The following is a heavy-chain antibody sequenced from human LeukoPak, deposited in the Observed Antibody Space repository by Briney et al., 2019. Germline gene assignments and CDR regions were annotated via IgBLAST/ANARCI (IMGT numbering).Heavy chain of an antibody. CDR2: ISYDGSNK. D-gene: IGHD1-26*01. J-gene: IGHJ3*02. CDR1: GFTFSSYA. Sequence: GGSLRLSCAASGFTFSSYAMHWVRQAPGKGLEWVAVISYDGSNKYYADSVKGRFTISRDNAKNSLYLQMISLRAEDTAVYYCARDRDGSYIWDDQDAFDIWGQGTMVTVSS. V-gene: IGHV3-30-3*01. CDR3: ARDRDGSYIWDDQDAFDI.